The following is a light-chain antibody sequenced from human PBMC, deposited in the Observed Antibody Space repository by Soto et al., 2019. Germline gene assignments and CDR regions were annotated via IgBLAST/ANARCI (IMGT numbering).Light chain of an antibody. Sequence: EIVLTQSPDILSLSPGERATLSCRASQTISSPYLAWYQQKPGQAPRLLIQGATNRATGIPDRFSGSGSGTEFTLTISSLQSEDFAVYYCQQYSNWPPVSFGGGTKVDIK. V-gene: IGKV3-20*01. CDR2: GAT. J-gene: IGKJ4*01. CDR1: QTISSPY. CDR3: QQYSNWPPVS.